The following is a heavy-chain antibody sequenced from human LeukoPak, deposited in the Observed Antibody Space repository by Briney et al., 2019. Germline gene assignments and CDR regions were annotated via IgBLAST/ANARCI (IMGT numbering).Heavy chain of an antibody. D-gene: IGHD6-13*01. Sequence: SETLPLTCAVHGGSFSSYSWTWIRQSPGKGLEWIGEISHTGSTIYKPSLNSRVTISVDTSKNQISLNLTSVTAADTAVYYCARVRGAAAGTDYWGQGTLVTVPS. CDR1: GGSFSSYS. J-gene: IGHJ4*02. CDR3: ARVRGAAAGTDY. V-gene: IGHV4-34*01. CDR2: ISHTGST.